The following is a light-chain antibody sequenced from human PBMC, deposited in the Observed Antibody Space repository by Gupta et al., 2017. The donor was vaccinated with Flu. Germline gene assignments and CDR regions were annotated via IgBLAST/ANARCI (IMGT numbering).Light chain of an antibody. CDR3: QQRSNWPLT. CDR2: DAS. V-gene: IGKV3-11*01. Sequence: GEIATLACRASQSFSSYLACYQQKPGQAPRLLIYDASNRATGIPARFSGSGSGTYFTLTISSLEPEDFAVYYCQQRSNWPLTFGQGTKLEIK. CDR1: QSFSSY. J-gene: IGKJ2*01.